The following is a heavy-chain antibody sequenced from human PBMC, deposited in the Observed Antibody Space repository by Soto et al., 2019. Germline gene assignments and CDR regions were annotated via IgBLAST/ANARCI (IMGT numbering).Heavy chain of an antibody. D-gene: IGHD3-22*01. V-gene: IGHV1-18*01. Sequence: QVQLVQSGAEVKKPGASVKVSCKASGYTFTSYGISWVRQSPGQGLEWMGWISAYNGNTNYAQKLQGRVTMTTDTSTRTAYMELRSLRSDDTAVYYCARGYGYYYDSSGFSGHFDYWGQGTLVTVSS. CDR1: GYTFTSYG. CDR2: ISAYNGNT. CDR3: ARGYGYYYDSSGFSGHFDY. J-gene: IGHJ4*02.